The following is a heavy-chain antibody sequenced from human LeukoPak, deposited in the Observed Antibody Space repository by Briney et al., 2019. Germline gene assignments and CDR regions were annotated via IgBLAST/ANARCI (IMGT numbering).Heavy chain of an antibody. CDR1: KFIFSDYG. J-gene: IGHJ4*02. Sequence: GGSLRLSCAASKFIFSDYGMHWVRQAPGKGLKWVAFIWYDGSDEYYADSVKGRFTISRDNPKNTLYLQMNSLTTEDTAVYYCAKGGGELGSGSLDYWGQGTLVTVSS. CDR2: IWYDGSDE. V-gene: IGHV3-30*02. D-gene: IGHD3-10*01. CDR3: AKGGGELGSGSLDY.